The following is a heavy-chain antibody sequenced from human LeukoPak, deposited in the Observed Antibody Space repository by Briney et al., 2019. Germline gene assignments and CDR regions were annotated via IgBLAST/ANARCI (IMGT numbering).Heavy chain of an antibody. J-gene: IGHJ4*02. CDR2: IYTSGST. Sequence: PSQTLSLTCTVSGGSISSGSYYWSWIRQPAGKGLEWIWRIYTSGSTNYNPSLKSRVTISVDTSKNQFSLKLSSVTAADTAVYYCARDSEAAAGTPLDYWGQGTLVTVSS. D-gene: IGHD6-13*01. V-gene: IGHV4-61*02. CDR1: GGSISSGSYY. CDR3: ARDSEAAAGTPLDY.